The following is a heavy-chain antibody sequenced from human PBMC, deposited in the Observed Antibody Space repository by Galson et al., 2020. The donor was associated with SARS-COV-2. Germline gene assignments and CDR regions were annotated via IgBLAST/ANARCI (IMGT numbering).Heavy chain of an antibody. J-gene: IGHJ6*02. CDR2: FDPEDGET. Sequence: ASVKVSCKVTGYTLTELSMHWVRQAPGKGLEWMGGFDPEDGETIYAQKFQGRVTLTEDTSTDTAYMELSRLRSEDTAVYYCATAHIVLMVYAIPDYYGMDVWGQGTTVTVSS. V-gene: IGHV1-24*01. D-gene: IGHD2-8*01. CDR1: GYTLTELS. CDR3: ATAHIVLMVYAIPDYYGMDV.